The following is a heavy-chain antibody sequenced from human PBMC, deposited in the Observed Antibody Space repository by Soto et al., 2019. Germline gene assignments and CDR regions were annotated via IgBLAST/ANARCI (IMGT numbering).Heavy chain of an antibody. CDR3: ARDRVGDCSSTSCYADYYYYMDV. V-gene: IGHV1-69*04. J-gene: IGHJ6*03. CDR2: IIPILGIA. CDR1: GGTFSSYT. D-gene: IGHD2-2*01. Sequence: SVKVSCKASGGTFSSYTISWVRQAPEQGLEWMGRIIPILGIANYAQKFQGRVTITADKSTSTAYMELSSLRSEDTAVYYCARDRVGDCSSTSCYADYYYYMDVWGKGTTVTVSS.